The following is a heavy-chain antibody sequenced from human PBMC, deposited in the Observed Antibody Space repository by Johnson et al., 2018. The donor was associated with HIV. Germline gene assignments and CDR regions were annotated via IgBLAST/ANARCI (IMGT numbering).Heavy chain of an antibody. J-gene: IGHJ3*02. CDR1: GFTFSSYA. V-gene: IGHV3-30*04. Sequence: QMLLVESGGGVVQPGRSLRLSCAASGFTFSSYAMHWVRQAPANGLECAAVISYAGSNKFDADSGKGRFTISRDNSKNTLYLQMNSLRPEDTAVYYCARLPSGYSRDAFDIWGEGTMVTVS. CDR2: ISYAGSNK. CDR3: ARLPSGYSRDAFDI. D-gene: IGHD5-18*01.